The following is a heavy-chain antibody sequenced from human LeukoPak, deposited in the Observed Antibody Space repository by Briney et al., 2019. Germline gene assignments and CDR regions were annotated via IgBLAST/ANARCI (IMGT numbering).Heavy chain of an antibody. Sequence: SETLSLTCAVYGGSFSGYYWSWIRQPPGKGLEWIGEINHSGSTNYSPSLKSRVTISVDTSKNQFSLKLSSVTAADTAVYYCARGYYGSGSYLIFDYWGQGTLVTVSS. D-gene: IGHD3-10*01. V-gene: IGHV4-34*01. CDR3: ARGYYGSGSYLIFDY. J-gene: IGHJ4*02. CDR2: INHSGST. CDR1: GGSFSGYY.